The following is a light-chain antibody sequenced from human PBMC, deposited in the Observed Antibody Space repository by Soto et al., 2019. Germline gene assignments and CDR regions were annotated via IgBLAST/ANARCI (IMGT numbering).Light chain of an antibody. CDR3: QTWGTGIHWV. V-gene: IGLV4-69*01. J-gene: IGLJ3*02. CDR2: LTSDGSH. Sequence: QLVLTQSPSASASLGASVKLTCTLGSGHSSNAIAWHQQQPEKGPRYLMKLTSDGSHSKGDGIPDRFSGSSSGAERYLIISSLQSDDEADYYCQTWGTGIHWVFGGGTKLTVL. CDR1: SGHSSNA.